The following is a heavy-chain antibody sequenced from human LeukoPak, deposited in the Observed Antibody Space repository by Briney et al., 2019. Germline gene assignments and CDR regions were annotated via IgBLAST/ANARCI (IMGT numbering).Heavy chain of an antibody. D-gene: IGHD6-19*01. Sequence: GGSLRLSCAASGFTFSNAWMSWVRQAPGKGPEWVSGISASGDGDGTYYADSVRGRFTISRDNSKSSLYLQMNSLTAEDTAKYYCATYSTGWYSYWGQGTLVTVSS. CDR3: ATYSTGWYSY. CDR2: ISASGDGDGT. CDR1: GFTFSNAW. J-gene: IGHJ4*02. V-gene: IGHV3-23*01.